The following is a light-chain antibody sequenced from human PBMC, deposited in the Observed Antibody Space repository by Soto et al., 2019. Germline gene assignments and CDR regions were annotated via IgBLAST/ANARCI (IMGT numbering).Light chain of an antibody. CDR1: QDINTY. CDR3: QQRKSYPIT. V-gene: IGKV1-9*01. J-gene: IGKJ5*01. CDR2: AAS. Sequence: DIQLTQSPASLSASAGDRVTITCRASQDINTYLAWYQQKPWKAPKLLIFAASTLQNGVPSRFSGSGSGTEFTVTISSLQPEDFATYYCQQRKSYPITFGQGTRLEIK.